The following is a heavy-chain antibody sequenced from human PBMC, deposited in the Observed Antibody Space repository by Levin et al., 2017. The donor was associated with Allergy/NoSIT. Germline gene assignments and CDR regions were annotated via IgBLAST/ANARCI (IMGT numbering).Heavy chain of an antibody. V-gene: IGHV3-74*01. CDR3: ARDDQVGDFWSGYYTGFYYYYGMDV. CDR2: INSDGSST. J-gene: IGHJ6*02. D-gene: IGHD3-3*01. CDR1: GFTFSSYW. Sequence: GGSLRLSCAASGFTFSSYWMHWVRQAPGKGLVWVSRINSDGSSTSYADSVKGRFTISRDNAKNTLYLQMNSLRAEDTAVYYCARDDQVGDFWSGYYTGFYYYYGMDVWGQGTTVTVSS.